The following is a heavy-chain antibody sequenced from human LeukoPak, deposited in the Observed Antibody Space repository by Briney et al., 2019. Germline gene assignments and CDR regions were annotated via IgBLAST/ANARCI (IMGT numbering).Heavy chain of an antibody. D-gene: IGHD3-10*01. CDR3: ARDPYGSGIDY. Sequence: SETLSLTCTVSGGSISSYYWSLIRQPPGKGLEWIGYIYYSGSTNYNPSLKSRVTISVDTSMNQFSLKLSSVTAADTAVYYCARDPYGSGIDYWGQGTLVTVSS. J-gene: IGHJ4*02. CDR1: GGSISSYY. V-gene: IGHV4-59*01. CDR2: IYYSGST.